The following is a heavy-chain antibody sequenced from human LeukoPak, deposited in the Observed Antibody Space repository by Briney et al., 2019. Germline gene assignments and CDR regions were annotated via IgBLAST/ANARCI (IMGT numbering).Heavy chain of an antibody. D-gene: IGHD1-26*01. V-gene: IGHV3-64*01. CDR3: ARGATSYYYYYMDV. J-gene: IGHJ6*03. Sequence: PGGSLRLSCAASGFTFSSYAMHWVRQAPGKGLEYVSAISSNGGSTYYANSVKGRFTISRDNSKNTLYLQMGSLRAEDMAVYYCARGATSYYYYYMDVWGKGTTVTVSS. CDR1: GFTFSSYA. CDR2: ISSNGGST.